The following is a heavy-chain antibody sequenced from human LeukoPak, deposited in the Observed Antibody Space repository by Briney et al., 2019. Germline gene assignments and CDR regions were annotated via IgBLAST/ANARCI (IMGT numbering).Heavy chain of an antibody. CDR3: ARDRSGSLGPNDY. V-gene: IGHV3-53*01. J-gene: IGHJ4*02. D-gene: IGHD1-26*01. Sequence: GGSLRLSCAASGFTVSSNYMSWVRQAPGKGLEWVSVIYSGGSTYYADSVKGRFTISRDNAKNSLYLQMNSLRAEDTALYYCARDRSGSLGPNDYWGQGTLVTVSS. CDR2: IYSGGST. CDR1: GFTVSSNY.